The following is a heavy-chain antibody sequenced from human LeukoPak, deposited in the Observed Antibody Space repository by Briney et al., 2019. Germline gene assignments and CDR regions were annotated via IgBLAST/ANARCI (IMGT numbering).Heavy chain of an antibody. CDR2: ISSSSSYI. V-gene: IGHV3-21*01. D-gene: IGHD2-21*01. Sequence: PGGSLRLSCAASGFTFSSYSMNWVRQAPGKGLEWVSSISSSSSYIYYADSVKGRFTISRDNAKNSLYLQMNSLRAEDTAVYYCARGAPFEILYCGGDCYDLVLDYWGQGTLVTVSS. CDR3: ARGAPFEILYCGGDCYDLVLDY. J-gene: IGHJ4*02. CDR1: GFTFSSYS.